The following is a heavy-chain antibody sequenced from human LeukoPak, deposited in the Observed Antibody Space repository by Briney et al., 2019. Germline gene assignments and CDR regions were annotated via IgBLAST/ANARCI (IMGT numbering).Heavy chain of an antibody. Sequence: GGSLRLSCATSGFTFSSYTMHWVRQTPGKGLEWVSTIDDGGSNTHYADSVRGRFTISRDNSLNTVHLQMNSLTVEDTAVYYCTTRLQHLFDQWGRGAQLSVPS. CDR3: TTRLQHLFDQ. CDR1: GFTFSSYT. D-gene: IGHD1-1*01. V-gene: IGHV3-23*01. J-gene: IGHJ4*02. CDR2: IDDGGSNT.